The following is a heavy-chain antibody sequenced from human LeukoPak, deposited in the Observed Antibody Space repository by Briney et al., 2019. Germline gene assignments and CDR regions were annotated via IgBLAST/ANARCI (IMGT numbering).Heavy chain of an antibody. D-gene: IGHD3-22*01. V-gene: IGHV4-59*01. CDR2: IYYSGST. J-gene: IGHJ3*02. CDR1: GGSISSYY. CDR3: ARGSPYYYDRIDAFDI. Sequence: PSETLSLTCTVSGGSISSYYWSWIRQPPGKGLEWIGYIYYSGSTNYNPSLKSRVTISVDTSKNQFSLKLSSVTAADTAVYYCARGSPYYYDRIDAFDIWGQGTMVTVSS.